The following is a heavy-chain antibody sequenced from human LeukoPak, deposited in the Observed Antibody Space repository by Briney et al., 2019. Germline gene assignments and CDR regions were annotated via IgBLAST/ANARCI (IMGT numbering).Heavy chain of an antibody. V-gene: IGHV3-23*01. CDR1: GFTFSSYA. CDR2: ISGSGGST. Sequence: QTGGSLRLSCAASGFTFSSYAMSWVRQAPGKGLEWVSIISGSGGSTNYADSVKGRFTISSDNSKNTLYLQMNSLRAEDTAVYYCAKPYYGSGSYYGFNYYAFDYWGQGTLVTVPS. J-gene: IGHJ4*02. D-gene: IGHD3-10*01. CDR3: AKPYYGSGSYYGFNYYAFDY.